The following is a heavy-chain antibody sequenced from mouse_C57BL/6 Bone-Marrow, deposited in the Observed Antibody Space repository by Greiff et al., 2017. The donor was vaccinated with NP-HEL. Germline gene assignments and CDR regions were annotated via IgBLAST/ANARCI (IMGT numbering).Heavy chain of an antibody. J-gene: IGHJ1*03. V-gene: IGHV5-17*01. CDR3: ARNLDLDGFHWYFDV. D-gene: IGHD2-3*01. Sequence: EVMLVESGGGLVKPGGSLKLSCAASGFTFSDYGMHWVRQAPEKGLEWVAYISSGSSTIYYADTVKGRFTISRDNAKHTLVLQMTSLRSEDTAMYYCARNLDLDGFHWYFDVWGTGTTVTVSA. CDR2: ISSGSSTI. CDR1: GFTFSDYG.